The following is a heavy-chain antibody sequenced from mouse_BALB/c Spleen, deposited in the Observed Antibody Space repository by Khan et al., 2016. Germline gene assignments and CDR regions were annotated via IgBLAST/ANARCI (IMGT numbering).Heavy chain of an antibody. CDR2: INPDSRTI. CDR1: GFAFRRYW. Sequence: EVKLLESGGGLVQPGGSLKLSCAASGFAFRRYWMSWVRQAPGKGLEWIGEINPDSRTINYSPSLKDKFTIYRDTANSTLYLQMSKVRSEDTALDYCARAGYYGYLAYWGQGTLVSVSS. CDR3: ARAGYYGYLAY. J-gene: IGHJ3*01. V-gene: IGHV4-1*02. D-gene: IGHD1-1*01.